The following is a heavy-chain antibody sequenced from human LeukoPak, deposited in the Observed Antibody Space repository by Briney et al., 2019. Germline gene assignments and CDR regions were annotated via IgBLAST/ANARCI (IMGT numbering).Heavy chain of an antibody. CDR3: ARADYYGSPGHFGMDV. J-gene: IGHJ6*02. CDR1: GFTFSNYE. CDR2: IGGSGVTK. V-gene: IGHV3-48*03. D-gene: IGHD3-10*01. Sequence: GGSLRLSCAASGFTFSNYEMNWVRQAPGKGPEWISYIGGSGVTKRYADSVKGRFTISRDNAKNSLDLQMNSLRVKDTGVYYCARADYYGSPGHFGMDVWGRGTTVTVSS.